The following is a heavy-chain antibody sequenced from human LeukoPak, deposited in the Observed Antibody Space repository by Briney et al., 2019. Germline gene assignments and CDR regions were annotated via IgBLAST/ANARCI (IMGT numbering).Heavy chain of an antibody. CDR3: ARLRGSSWPNWFDP. D-gene: IGHD6-13*01. CDR2: INTNTGNP. Sequence: GASVKVSCKASGYTFTSYAMNWARQAPGQGLEWMGWINTNTGNPTYAQGFTGRFVFSLDTSVSTAYLQISSLKAEDTAVYYCARLRGSSWPNWFDPWGQGTLVTVSS. CDR1: GYTFTSYA. V-gene: IGHV7-4-1*02. J-gene: IGHJ5*02.